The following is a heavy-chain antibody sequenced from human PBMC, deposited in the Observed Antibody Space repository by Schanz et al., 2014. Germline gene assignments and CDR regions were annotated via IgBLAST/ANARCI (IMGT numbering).Heavy chain of an antibody. Sequence: VQLVESGGGVVQSGGSLRLSCAASGFTFSNYGMHWVRQAPGKGLEWVSYVSRSTPDIYYADSVKGRFTMSRDNAKNSVFLQMNSLRAEDTAVYYCVRDSFFAFDYWGQGTLVTVSS. CDR3: VRDSFFAFDY. J-gene: IGHJ4*02. CDR1: GFTFSNYG. V-gene: IGHV3-48*01. D-gene: IGHD3-3*01. CDR2: VSRSTPDI.